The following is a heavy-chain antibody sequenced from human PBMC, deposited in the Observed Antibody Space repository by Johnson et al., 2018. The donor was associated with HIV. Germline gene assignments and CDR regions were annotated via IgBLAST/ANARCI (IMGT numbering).Heavy chain of an antibody. D-gene: IGHD6-6*01. CDR3: ARVSSIAALWDAFDI. V-gene: IGHV3-30*04. CDR1: AFTFSSYA. J-gene: IGHJ3*02. CDR2: ISYDGSNK. Sequence: QMQLVESGGGVVQPGRSLRLSCAASAFTFSSYAMHWVRQAPGKGLEWVAVISYDGSNKYYADSVTGRFTISRDNSKNTLYLQMNSLRAEDTAVYYCARVSSIAALWDAFDIWGQGTMVTVSS.